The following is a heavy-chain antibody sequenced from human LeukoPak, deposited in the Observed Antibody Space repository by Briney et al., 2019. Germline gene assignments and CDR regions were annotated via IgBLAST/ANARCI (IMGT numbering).Heavy chain of an antibody. J-gene: IGHJ6*02. Sequence: GGSLRLSCAASGFTFSDYYMSWIRQAPGKGLEWVSYIGSSGSTIYYADSVKGRFTISRDNAKNSLYLQMNSLRAEDTAVYYCARERIFSGYNYGMDVWGQGTTVTVSS. V-gene: IGHV3-11*01. D-gene: IGHD7-27*01. CDR1: GFTFSDYY. CDR3: ARERIFSGYNYGMDV. CDR2: IGSSGSTI.